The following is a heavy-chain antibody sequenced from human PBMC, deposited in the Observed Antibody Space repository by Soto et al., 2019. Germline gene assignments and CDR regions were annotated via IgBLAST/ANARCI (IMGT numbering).Heavy chain of an antibody. Sequence: SVKVSCKASGGTFSSYAISWVRQAPGQGLEWMGGIIPIFGTANYAQKFQGRVTITADESTSTAYMELSSLRSEDTAVYYCARVRIVISGTSGYYYYGMDVWGQGTTVTVSS. CDR2: IIPIFGTA. J-gene: IGHJ6*02. CDR3: ARVRIVISGTSGYYYYGMDV. D-gene: IGHD2-2*01. V-gene: IGHV1-69*13. CDR1: GGTFSSYA.